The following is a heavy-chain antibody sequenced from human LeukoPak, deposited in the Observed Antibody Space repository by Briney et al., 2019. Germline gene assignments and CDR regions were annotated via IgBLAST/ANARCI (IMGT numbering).Heavy chain of an antibody. J-gene: IGHJ4*02. CDR2: ISSSSSYI. CDR3: AKNLGSGWYFPFDY. D-gene: IGHD6-19*01. Sequence: GGSLRLSCAASGFTFSSYSMNWVRQAPGKGLEWVSSISSSSSYIYYADSVKGRFTISRDNAKNSLYLQMDSLSAEDTAFYYCAKNLGSGWYFPFDYWGQGTLVTVSS. CDR1: GFTFSSYS. V-gene: IGHV3-21*04.